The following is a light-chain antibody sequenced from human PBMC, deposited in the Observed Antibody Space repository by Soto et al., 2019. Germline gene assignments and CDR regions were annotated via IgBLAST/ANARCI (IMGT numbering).Light chain of an antibody. J-gene: IGLJ1*01. CDR3: AAWDDSLNGQV. V-gene: IGLV1-44*01. CDR1: SSNIGSNT. Sequence: QSMLTQPPSASGTTGRRVTISCSGSSSNIGSNTVNWYQQLPGTAPKLLIYSNNQRPSGVPDRFSGSKSGTSASLAISGLQSEDEADYYCAAWDDSLNGQVFGTGTKVTVL. CDR2: SNN.